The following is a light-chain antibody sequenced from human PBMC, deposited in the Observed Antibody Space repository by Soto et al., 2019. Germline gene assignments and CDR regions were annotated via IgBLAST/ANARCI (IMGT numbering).Light chain of an antibody. CDR2: EVT. CDR1: SSDVGAYDY. J-gene: IGLJ3*02. CDR3: SSYAGSNNFVV. Sequence: QSALSQPPSASGSPGQSVTISCTGTSSDVGAYDYVSWYQQYPGKAPKLMIYEVTKRPSGVPDRFSGSKSGNTASLTVSGLQAEDEAYYYCSSYAGSNNFVVFGGGTQLTVL. V-gene: IGLV2-8*01.